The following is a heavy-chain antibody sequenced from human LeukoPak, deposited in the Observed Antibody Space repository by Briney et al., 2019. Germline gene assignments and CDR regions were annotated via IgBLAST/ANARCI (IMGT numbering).Heavy chain of an antibody. V-gene: IGHV3-23*01. CDR3: AIRDLSGWYDY. CDR2: ISGSGGGT. D-gene: IGHD6-19*01. J-gene: IGHJ4*02. Sequence: PGGSLRLSCAASGFTFSSYAMSWVRQAPGKGLEWVPAISGSGGGTYYADSVKGRFTISRDNSKNTLYLQMNSLRAEDTAVYYCAIRDLSGWYDYWGQGTLVTVSS. CDR1: GFTFSSYA.